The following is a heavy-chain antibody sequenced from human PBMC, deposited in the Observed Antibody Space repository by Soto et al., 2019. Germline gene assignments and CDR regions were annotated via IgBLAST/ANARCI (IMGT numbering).Heavy chain of an antibody. V-gene: IGHV3-23*01. D-gene: IGHD5-12*01. CDR3: ANAPKYSGYD. J-gene: IGHJ4*02. CDR1: GFRCSHYS. CDR2: ISGSGVNT. Sequence: GGSLRLSCPASGFRCSHYSMHCVRQAPGRGREWVATISGSGVNTYYADSGEGRFTISRDNSKNTLYLQMNGLRAEDTAVYYCANAPKYSGYDWGKGTLVTVSS.